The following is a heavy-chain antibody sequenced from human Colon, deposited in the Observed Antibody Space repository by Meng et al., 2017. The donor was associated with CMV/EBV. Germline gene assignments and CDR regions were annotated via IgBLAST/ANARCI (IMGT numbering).Heavy chain of an antibody. Sequence: LSGAASGFTFSSSGMSWVGQAPGKGLEWVSGISGTATSTYYADSVKGRFTISRDNSKNTLYLQMNSLRAEDTAVYYCAKDNGWLSAYWGQGTLVTVSS. CDR1: GFTFSSSG. CDR2: ISGTATST. J-gene: IGHJ4*02. D-gene: IGHD3-22*01. V-gene: IGHV3-23*01. CDR3: AKDNGWLSAY.